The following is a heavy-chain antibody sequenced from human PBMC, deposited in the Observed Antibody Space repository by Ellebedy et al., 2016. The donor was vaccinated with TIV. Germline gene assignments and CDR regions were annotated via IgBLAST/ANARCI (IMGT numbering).Heavy chain of an antibody. J-gene: IGHJ6*02. CDR3: ARLWFGDLFSPEGDV. CDR2: IYFSGAT. V-gene: IGHV4-39*01. D-gene: IGHD3-10*01. CDR1: GGSISSSTYY. Sequence: SETLSLTXTVSGGSISSSTYYWGWIRQPPGKGPEWLVNIYFSGATFYNPSLKSRVTISVDTSKNQFSLKLSSVTAADTALYYCARLWFGDLFSPEGDVWGQGTTVTVSS.